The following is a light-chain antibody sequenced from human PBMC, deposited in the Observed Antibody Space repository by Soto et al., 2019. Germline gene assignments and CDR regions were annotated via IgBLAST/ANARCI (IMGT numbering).Light chain of an antibody. CDR2: GAS. CDR1: QSISSSN. Sequence: EIVLTQSPDTLSLSPGERATLSCRASQSISSSNLAWYQQKAGQAPRLLIFGASSRATGIPDRFRGSGSGADFTLTISRLEPEDFAVYYCQQYGSSPPFTFGPGTKVDIK. V-gene: IGKV3-20*01. CDR3: QQYGSSPPFT. J-gene: IGKJ3*01.